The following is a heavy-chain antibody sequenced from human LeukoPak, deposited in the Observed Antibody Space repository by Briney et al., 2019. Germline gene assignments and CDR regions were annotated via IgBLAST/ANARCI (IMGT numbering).Heavy chain of an antibody. J-gene: IGHJ4*02. CDR3: ARDMTGYCSGGSCSQGSDY. V-gene: IGHV1-69*13. Sequence: GASVKVSCKASGGTFSSYAISWVRQAPGQGLEWMGGIIPIFGPANYAQKFQGRVTITADESTSTAYMELSSLRSEDTAVYYCARDMTGYCSGGSCSQGSDYWGQGTLVTVSS. CDR2: IIPIFGPA. CDR1: GGTFSSYA. D-gene: IGHD2-15*01.